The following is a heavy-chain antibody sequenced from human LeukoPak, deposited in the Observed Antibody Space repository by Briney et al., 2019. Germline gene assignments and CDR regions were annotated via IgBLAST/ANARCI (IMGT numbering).Heavy chain of an antibody. D-gene: IGHD5-24*01. J-gene: IGHJ6*03. Sequence: GASVKVSCKASGGTFSSYAISWVRQAPGQGLERMGGIMPLFGTANYAQEFQGRVTFTTDESASTAYMEVSSLRSEDTAVYYCASGSLGDGYGVGDYYQYMDVWGKGTTVTVPS. CDR1: GGTFSSYA. CDR3: ASGSLGDGYGVGDYYQYMDV. CDR2: IMPLFGTA. V-gene: IGHV1-69*05.